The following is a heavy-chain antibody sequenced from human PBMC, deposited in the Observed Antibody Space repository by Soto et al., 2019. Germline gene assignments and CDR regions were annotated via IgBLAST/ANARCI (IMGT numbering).Heavy chain of an antibody. D-gene: IGHD1-26*01. CDR2: IYHSGST. CDR3: AGRAPRGTQVDY. Sequence: SQTLSLNCGVSGSSISSSNWWSWVRQPPGKGLEWIGEIYHSGSTNYNPSLKSRVTISVDKSKNQFSLKLSSVTAADTAVYYCAGRAPRGTQVDYWGQGTLVTVTS. J-gene: IGHJ4*02. CDR1: GSSISSSNW. V-gene: IGHV4-4*02.